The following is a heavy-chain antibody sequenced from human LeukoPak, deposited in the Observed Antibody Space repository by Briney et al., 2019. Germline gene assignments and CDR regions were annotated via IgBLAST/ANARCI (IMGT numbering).Heavy chain of an antibody. Sequence: GGSLRLSCAPSGSTFTNYGMNWVRQAPGKGLEWVSGIISSGARTYSADSVKGRFSISRENSKNKRCLQMNSLRAEDTAVYYCAKESWPTVTTPGHTHFDYWGQGTLVTVSS. CDR1: GSTFTNYG. V-gene: IGHV3-23*01. CDR3: AKESWPTVTTPGHTHFDY. J-gene: IGHJ4*02. CDR2: IISSGART. D-gene: IGHD4-17*01.